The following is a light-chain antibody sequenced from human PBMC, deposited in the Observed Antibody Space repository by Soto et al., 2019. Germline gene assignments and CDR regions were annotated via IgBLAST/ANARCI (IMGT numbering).Light chain of an antibody. CDR3: QQYNNWPGT. CDR2: GAS. J-gene: IGKJ1*01. CDR1: QSVSNN. V-gene: IGKV3-15*01. Sequence: EIVLTHSQGTLSLSPGARASLSWSASQSVSNNYLAWYQQKPGQAPRLLIYGASIRATGIPARFSGSGSGTEFTLTIGSLQSEDCALYYCQQYNNWPGTFGQGTKVDIK.